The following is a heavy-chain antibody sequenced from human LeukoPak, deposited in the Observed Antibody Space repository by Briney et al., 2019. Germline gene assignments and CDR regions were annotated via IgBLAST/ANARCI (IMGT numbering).Heavy chain of an antibody. V-gene: IGHV3-23*01. CDR1: GFTFSSYA. CDR2: ISGSGGST. D-gene: IGHD6-6*01. CDR3: AKARGYSSSSENNWFDP. Sequence: QAGGSLRLSCAASGFTFSSYAMSWVRQAPGKGLEWVSAISGSGGSTYYADSVKGRFTISRENSKSTLYLQMNSLRAEDTALYYCAKARGYSSSSENNWFDPWGQGTLVTVSS. J-gene: IGHJ5*02.